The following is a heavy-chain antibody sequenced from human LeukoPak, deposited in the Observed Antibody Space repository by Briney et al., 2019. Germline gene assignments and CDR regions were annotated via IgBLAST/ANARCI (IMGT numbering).Heavy chain of an antibody. CDR2: IHYSGST. D-gene: IGHD1-14*01. CDR1: GGSISSDF. J-gene: IGHJ4*02. Sequence: SETLSLTCTVSGGSISSDFWSWIRQPPGKGLEWIGYIHYSGSTHYNPSFNSRVTISVDTSKNQFSLKLSSVTAADTAVYYCATGSRTDFVCWGQGTLVTVSS. V-gene: IGHV4-59*08. CDR3: ATGSRTDFVC.